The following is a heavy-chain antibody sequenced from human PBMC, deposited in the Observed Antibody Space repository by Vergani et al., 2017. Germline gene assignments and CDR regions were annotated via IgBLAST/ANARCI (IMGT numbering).Heavy chain of an antibody. CDR1: GGSISSGGYS. V-gene: IGHV4-30-2*01. D-gene: IGHD2-8*01. CDR3: AREGYCTNGVCFTLFDV. CDR2: IRHDGIT. Sequence: QLQLQESGSGLVKPSQTLSLTCAVSGGSISSGGYSWSWIRQPPGKGLEWIGEIRHDGITHYSPSLKSRVTISIDTSTHQFSLNLRSVTAADTAVYYCAREGYCTNGVCFTLFDVWGQGALVTVSS. J-gene: IGHJ4*02.